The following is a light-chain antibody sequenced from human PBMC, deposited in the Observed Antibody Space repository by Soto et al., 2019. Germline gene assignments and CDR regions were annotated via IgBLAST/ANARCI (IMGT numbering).Light chain of an antibody. CDR3: QQYNKWPRT. J-gene: IGKJ1*01. CDR2: AVS. Sequence: EIMMTQSPGTLSASPGERATLSCRASQSVSSNLAWYQQKPGQAPRLLIYAVSTRATGIPARFSGSGSGTEFTLTISSLQSEDFAVYYWQQYNKWPRTFGQGTKVEIK. V-gene: IGKV3-15*01. CDR1: QSVSSN.